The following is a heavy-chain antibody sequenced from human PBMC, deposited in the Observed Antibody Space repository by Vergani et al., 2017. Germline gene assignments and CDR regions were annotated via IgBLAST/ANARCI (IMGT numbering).Heavy chain of an antibody. CDR1: GGTFSSYA. J-gene: IGHJ3*02. Sequence: QVQLVQSGAEVKKPGSSVKVFCKASGGTFSSYAISWVRPAPGQGLEWMGGIIPIFGTANYAQKFQGRVTLTADESTSTAYMELSSLRSEDTAVYYCATIADSRGYSDAFDIWGEGTMVTVSS. D-gene: IGHD3-22*01. CDR2: IIPIFGTA. CDR3: ATIADSRGYSDAFDI. V-gene: IGHV1-69*01.